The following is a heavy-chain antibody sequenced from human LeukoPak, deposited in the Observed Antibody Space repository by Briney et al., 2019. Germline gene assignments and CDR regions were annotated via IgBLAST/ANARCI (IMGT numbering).Heavy chain of an antibody. V-gene: IGHV5-10-1*01. CDR3: ARNGYSSSPRDY. J-gene: IGHJ4*02. CDR2: IDPSDSYT. Sequence: GESLKISCKGSGYSFTRYWISWVRQMPGKGLEWMGRIDPSDSYTNYSPSFQGHVTISADKSISTAYLQWSSLKASDTAMYYCARNGYSSSPRDYWGQGTLVTVSS. CDR1: GYSFTRYW. D-gene: IGHD6-6*01.